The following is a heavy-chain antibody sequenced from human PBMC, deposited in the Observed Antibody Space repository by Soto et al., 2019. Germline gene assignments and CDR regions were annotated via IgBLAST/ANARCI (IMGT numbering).Heavy chain of an antibody. CDR3: AGGGTPIDY. D-gene: IGHD3-16*01. J-gene: IGHJ4*02. CDR2: ISAYNGNT. Sequence: QVQLVQSGDEVKKPGASVKVSCKASGYTFTNFGISRVRQAPGQGLEWIGWISAYNGNTNYAQNFQGRVTMTTDTSTSTAYMEPRSLRADDTAVYYCAGGGTPIDYWGQGTLVTVSS. V-gene: IGHV1-18*01. CDR1: GYTFTNFG.